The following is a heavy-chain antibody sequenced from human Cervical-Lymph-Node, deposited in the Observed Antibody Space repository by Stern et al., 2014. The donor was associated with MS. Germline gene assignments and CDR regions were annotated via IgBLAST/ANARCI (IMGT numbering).Heavy chain of an antibody. CDR3: ARGLLGSENAFDI. CDR1: GYNFTSYG. D-gene: IGHD2-15*01. J-gene: IGHJ3*02. CDR2: IRAYNCNT. V-gene: IGHV1-18*01. Sequence: QVKLGQYGAEVKKTGASVKVSWKGSGYNFTSYGISWVRQAPGQGLEWMGCIRAYNCNTYYAQKLHGRVTMTTDTSTSTAYIELRSLRSDDTAVYYCARGLLGSENAFDIWGQGTMVTVSS.